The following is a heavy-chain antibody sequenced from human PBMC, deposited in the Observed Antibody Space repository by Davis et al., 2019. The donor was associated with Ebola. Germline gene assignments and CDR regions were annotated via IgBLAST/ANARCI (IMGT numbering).Heavy chain of an antibody. J-gene: IGHJ4*02. V-gene: IGHV3-7*01. CDR2: IKHDGSGQ. CDR3: ARATAADY. Sequence: GGSLRLSCAASGFTFSSYWMSWVRQAPGKGLEWVANIKHDGSGQYYMDSVKGRFTISRDNSKNTLYLQMNSLRAEDTAVYYCARATAADYWGQGTLVTVSS. D-gene: IGHD6-13*01. CDR1: GFTFSSYW.